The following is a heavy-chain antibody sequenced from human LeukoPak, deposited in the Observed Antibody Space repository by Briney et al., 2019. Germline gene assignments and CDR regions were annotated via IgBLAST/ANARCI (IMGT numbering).Heavy chain of an antibody. J-gene: IGHJ4*02. CDR1: GGSISSGGYY. CDR3: ARVVRSADFDY. D-gene: IGHD3-10*01. CDR2: IYYSGST. V-gene: IGHV4-31*03. Sequence: TLSLTCTVSGGSISSGGYYWSWIRQHPGKGLEWIGYIYYSGSTYYNPSLKSRATISVDTSKNQFSLKLSSVTAADTAVYYCARVVRSADFDYWGQGTLVTVSS.